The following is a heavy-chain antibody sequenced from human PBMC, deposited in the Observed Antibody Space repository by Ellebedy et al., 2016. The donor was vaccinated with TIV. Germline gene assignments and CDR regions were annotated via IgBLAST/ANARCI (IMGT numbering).Heavy chain of an antibody. J-gene: IGHJ4*02. CDR3: AGLNDSSGYYFGPFDY. V-gene: IGHV5-51*01. D-gene: IGHD3-22*01. Sequence: GESLKISXKGSGYSFTSYWIGWVRQMPGKGLEWMGIIYPGDSDTRYSPSFQGQVTISADKSISTAYLQWSSLKASDTAMYYCAGLNDSSGYYFGPFDYWGQGTLVTVSS. CDR1: GYSFTSYW. CDR2: IYPGDSDT.